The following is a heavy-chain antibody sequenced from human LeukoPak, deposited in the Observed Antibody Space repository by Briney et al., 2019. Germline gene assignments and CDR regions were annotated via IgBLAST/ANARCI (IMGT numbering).Heavy chain of an antibody. J-gene: IGHJ4*02. Sequence: SETLSLTCAVYGGSFSGYYWSWIRQPPGKGLEWIGEINHSGSTNYNPSLKSRVTISVDTSKNQFSLKLSSVTAADTAVYYCARVLQDYYDSSGYYPPDYWGQGTLVTVSS. D-gene: IGHD3-22*01. CDR2: INHSGST. V-gene: IGHV4-34*01. CDR3: ARVLQDYYDSSGYYPPDY. CDR1: GGSFSGYY.